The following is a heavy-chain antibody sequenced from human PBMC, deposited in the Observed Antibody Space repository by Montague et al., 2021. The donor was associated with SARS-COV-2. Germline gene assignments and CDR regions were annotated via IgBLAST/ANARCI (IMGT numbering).Heavy chain of an antibody. CDR2: INTGGDTM. CDR3: AAGGSINY. V-gene: IGHV3-48*03. CDR1: GFTFRRYE. Sequence: SLRFSCAASGFTFRRYEMHWVRQPPGKGLQWVSYINTGGDTMFYADSVKGRFTTSRDDAKNSLFLQINSLRADDTGVYYRAAGGSINYWGQGTLVTVSP. J-gene: IGHJ4*02. D-gene: IGHD3-10*01.